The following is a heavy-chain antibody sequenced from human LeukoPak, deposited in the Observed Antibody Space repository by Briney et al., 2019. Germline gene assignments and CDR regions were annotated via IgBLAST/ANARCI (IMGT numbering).Heavy chain of an antibody. Sequence: GGSLRLSCAASGFTFSSYSMNWVRQAPGKGLEWVGFIRSKAYGGTTEYAASVKGRFTISRDDSKSIAYLQMNSLKTEDTAVYYCTRDVDYGDYYYYYYGMDVWGQGTTVTVSS. V-gene: IGHV3-49*04. CDR2: IRSKAYGGTT. CDR1: GFTFSSYS. J-gene: IGHJ6*02. CDR3: TRDVDYGDYYYYYYGMDV. D-gene: IGHD4-17*01.